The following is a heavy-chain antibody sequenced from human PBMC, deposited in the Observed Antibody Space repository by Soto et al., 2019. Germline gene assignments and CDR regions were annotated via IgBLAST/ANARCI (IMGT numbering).Heavy chain of an antibody. CDR3: TTLRLDP. J-gene: IGHJ5*02. V-gene: IGHV1-2*02. Sequence: GASVKVSCKASGHTFTAFYMNWVRQAPGQGLEWMGWVNPNTGVAKYAQKFQGRVTMTRDTSINTAYMELSGLTSDDTAVYYCTTLRLDPWGQGTLVTVSS. D-gene: IGHD3-9*01. CDR1: GHTFTAFY. CDR2: VNPNTGVA.